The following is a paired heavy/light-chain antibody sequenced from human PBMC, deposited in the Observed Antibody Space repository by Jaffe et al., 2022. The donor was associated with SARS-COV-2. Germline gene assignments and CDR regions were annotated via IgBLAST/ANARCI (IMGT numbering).Heavy chain of an antibody. CDR1: GFTFSSYG. V-gene: IGHV3-30*18. CDR2: ISYDGSNK. J-gene: IGHJ3*02. Sequence: QVQLVESGGGVVQPGRSLRLSCAASGFTFSSYGMHWVRQAPGKGLEWVAVISYDGSNKYYADSVKGRFTISRDNSKNTLYLQMNSLRAEDTAVYYCAKLEIGSQYDIVPPDAFDIWGQGTMVTVSS. D-gene: IGHD2-8*01. CDR3: AKLEIGSQYDIVPPDAFDI.
Light chain of an antibody. V-gene: IGLV1-47*01. Sequence: QSVLTQPPSASGTPGQRVTISCSGSSSNIGSNYVYWYQQLPGTAPKLLIYRNNQRPSGVPDRFSGSKSGTSASLAISGLRSEDEADYYCAAWDDSLSGPWVFGGGTKLTVL. J-gene: IGLJ3*02. CDR3: AAWDDSLSGPWV. CDR1: SSNIGSNY. CDR2: RNN.